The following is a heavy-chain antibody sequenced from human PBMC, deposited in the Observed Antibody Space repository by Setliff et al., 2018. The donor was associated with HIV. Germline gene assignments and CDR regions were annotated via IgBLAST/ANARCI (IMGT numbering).Heavy chain of an antibody. CDR2: IYPGDSDT. CDR3: ARSRRDGYNLEAFDI. J-gene: IGHJ3*02. V-gene: IGHV5-51*01. Sequence: GESLKISCKGSGYSFTSYWIGWVRQMPGKGLEWMGIIYPGDSDTRYSPSFQGRVTISADKSISTAYLQWGTLKASDTAMYYCARSRRDGYNLEAFDIWGQGTMVTVSS. CDR1: GYSFTSYW. D-gene: IGHD5-12*01.